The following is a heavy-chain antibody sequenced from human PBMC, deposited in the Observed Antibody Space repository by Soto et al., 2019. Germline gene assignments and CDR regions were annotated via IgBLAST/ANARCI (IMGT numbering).Heavy chain of an antibody. CDR1: GFTFSSYW. J-gene: IGHJ6*02. CDR2: IKQDGSEK. D-gene: IGHD6-13*01. V-gene: IGHV3-7*03. CDR3: ARDIWGSSWDYYYYGMDV. Sequence: GGSLRLSCAASGFTFSSYWMSWVRQAPGKGLEWVANIKQDGSEKYYVDSVKGRFTISRDNAKNSLYLQMNSLRAEGTAVYYCARDIWGSSWDYYYYGMDVWGQGTTVTVSS.